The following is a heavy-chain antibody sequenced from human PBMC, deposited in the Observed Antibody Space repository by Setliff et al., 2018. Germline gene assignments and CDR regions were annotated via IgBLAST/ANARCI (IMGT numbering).Heavy chain of an antibody. CDR1: GYTLTELS. CDR3: AADYYDSSGYGY. D-gene: IGHD3-22*01. J-gene: IGHJ4*02. Sequence: ASVKVSCKVSGYTLTELSMHWVRQAPGKGLEWMGGFDPEDGETMYAKKFQGRVSMTEETSTDTAYMELSSLRSEDTALHYFAADYYDSSGYGYWGEGTLVTVSS. CDR2: FDPEDGET. V-gene: IGHV1-24*01.